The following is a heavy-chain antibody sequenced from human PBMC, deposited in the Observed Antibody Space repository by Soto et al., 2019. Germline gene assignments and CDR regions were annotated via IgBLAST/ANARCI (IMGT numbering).Heavy chain of an antibody. J-gene: IGHJ6*02. CDR1: GYTFTSYA. CDR2: INAGNGNT. Sequence: ASVKVSCKASGYTFTSYAMHWVRQAPGQRLEWMGWINAGNGNTKYSQKFQGRVTITRDTSASTAYMELSSLRSEDTAVYYCARDEEYSSGWGYYYYGMDVWGQGTTVTVSS. CDR3: ARDEEYSSGWGYYYYGMDV. V-gene: IGHV1-3*01. D-gene: IGHD6-19*01.